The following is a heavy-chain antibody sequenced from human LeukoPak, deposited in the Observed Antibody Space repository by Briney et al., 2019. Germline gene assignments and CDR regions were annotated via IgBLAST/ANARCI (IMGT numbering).Heavy chain of an antibody. Sequence: SETLSLTCTVSGGSISSYYWSWIRQPPGKGLEWIGYIHYSGSTNYNPSLKSRVTISVDTSKNQFSLKLSSVTAADTAVYYCARGMDDSSGYFPHRGQGTLVTVSS. J-gene: IGHJ4*02. CDR1: GGSISSYY. CDR3: ARGMDDSSGYFPH. D-gene: IGHD3-22*01. CDR2: IHYSGST. V-gene: IGHV4-59*01.